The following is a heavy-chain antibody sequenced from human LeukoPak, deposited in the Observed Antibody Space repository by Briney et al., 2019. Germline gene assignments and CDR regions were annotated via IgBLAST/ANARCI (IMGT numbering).Heavy chain of an antibody. CDR2: DSPYNGNT. J-gene: IGHJ4*02. CDR3: ARSGVGGGGVSFDY. CDR1: GYTFTIYG. Sequence: ASVKVSCKASGYTFTIYGISWARQAPGQGLEWMGWDSPYNGNTNYAQKFRGRVTMTTDTSTSTAYMELRSLRSDDTAVYYCARSGVGGGGVSFDYWGQGTLVTVSS. V-gene: IGHV1-18*01. D-gene: IGHD1-26*01.